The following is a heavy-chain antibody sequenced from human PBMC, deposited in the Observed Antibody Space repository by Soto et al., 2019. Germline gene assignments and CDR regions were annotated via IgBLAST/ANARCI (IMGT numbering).Heavy chain of an antibody. D-gene: IGHD1-20*01. V-gene: IGHV1-69*01. CDR1: GDTPTNHV. Sequence: QVQLVQSGAEVKKPGSSVQVSCKASGDTPTNHVISWLRQAPGQGLEWMGGINPLFRTANYPPKFQGRVTITADESTSTAFMELSSLTSEDTAVSYCARDNWNAFLGYVDYWGQGTLVTVSS. CDR3: ARDNWNAFLGYVDY. J-gene: IGHJ4*02. CDR2: INPLFRTA.